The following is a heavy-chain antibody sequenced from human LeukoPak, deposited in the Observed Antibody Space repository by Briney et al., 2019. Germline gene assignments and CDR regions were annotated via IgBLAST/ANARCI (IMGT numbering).Heavy chain of an antibody. Sequence: GGSLRLSCAASGFTFSSSAMSWVRQAPGKGLEWVSAISGSGGNTYYADSVKGRVTISRDNSKNTLYLQMNSLRAEDTAVYYCARDGELYYYYGMDVWGQGTTVTVSS. V-gene: IGHV3-23*01. D-gene: IGHD3-10*01. CDR3: ARDGELYYYYGMDV. CDR2: ISGSGGNT. CDR1: GFTFSSSA. J-gene: IGHJ6*02.